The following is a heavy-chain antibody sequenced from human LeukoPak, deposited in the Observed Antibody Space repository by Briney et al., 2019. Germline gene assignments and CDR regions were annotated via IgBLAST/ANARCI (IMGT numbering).Heavy chain of an antibody. J-gene: IGHJ5*02. V-gene: IGHV1-8*01. CDR2: MNPNSGNT. CDR1: GYTFTSYD. D-gene: IGHD2-2*01. CDR3: AREGRDIVVVPALFGWFDP. Sequence: ASVKVSCKASGYTFTSYDINWVRQATGQGLEWMGWMNPNSGNTGYAQKFQGRVTMTRDTSISTAYMELSRLRSDDTAVYYCAREGRDIVVVPALFGWFDPWGQGTLVTVSS.